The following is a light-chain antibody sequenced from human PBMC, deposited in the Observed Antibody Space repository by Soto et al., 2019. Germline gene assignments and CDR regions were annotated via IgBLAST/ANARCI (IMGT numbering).Light chain of an antibody. CDR2: EGS. J-gene: IGLJ3*02. V-gene: IGLV2-23*01. Sequence: QSVLTQPASVSGSPGQSITISCTGTSSDVGTYNLVSWYQQHPGKAPKLMIYEGSKRPSGVSNRFSGSKSGNTASLTISGIQAEDEADYYCCSYAGTYWVFGGGTKVTVL. CDR3: CSYAGTYWV. CDR1: SSDVGTYNL.